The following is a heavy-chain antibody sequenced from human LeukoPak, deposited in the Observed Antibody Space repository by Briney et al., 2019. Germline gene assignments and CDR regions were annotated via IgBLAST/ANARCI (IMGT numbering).Heavy chain of an antibody. CDR3: TRRSSAAGRQYFDY. V-gene: IGHV3-15*07. CDR1: GFTFSSYA. J-gene: IGHJ4*02. CDR2: IKSETDGGTT. D-gene: IGHD6-13*01. Sequence: GGSLRLSCAASGFTFSSYAMNWVRQAPGKGLEWVGRIKSETDGGTTDYAAPVKGTFTISRDDSENTLYLQMNSLKTEDTAVYYCTRRSSAAGRQYFDYWGQGTLVTVSS.